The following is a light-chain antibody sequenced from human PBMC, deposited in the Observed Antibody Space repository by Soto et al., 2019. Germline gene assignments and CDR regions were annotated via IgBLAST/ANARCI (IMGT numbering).Light chain of an antibody. V-gene: IGKV3-11*01. J-gene: IGKJ2*01. CDR3: QERTNWPPYT. CDR1: QSISSC. Sequence: ETVLTQSPATLSLSPGERATLSCRASQSISSCLAWCQQKPGQTPRLLIYDASNRATGIPASFSGSGSGTDFTLTISSLEPEDFAFYYCQERTNWPPYTFGQGTQLEIK. CDR2: DAS.